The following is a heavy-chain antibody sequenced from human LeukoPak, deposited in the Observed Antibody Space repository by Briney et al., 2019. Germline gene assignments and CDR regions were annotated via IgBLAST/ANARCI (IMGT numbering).Heavy chain of an antibody. J-gene: IGHJ4*02. Sequence: GGSLRLSCAASGFTFSSYAMSWVRQAPGKGLEWVSDINGSGGSTYYADSVKGRFTISRDNSKNTLYLQMNSLRAEDTAVYYCAKVYSGSRLGYFDYWGQGTLVTVSS. V-gene: IGHV3-23*01. CDR2: INGSGGST. CDR1: GFTFSSYA. CDR3: AKVYSGSRLGYFDY. D-gene: IGHD1-26*01.